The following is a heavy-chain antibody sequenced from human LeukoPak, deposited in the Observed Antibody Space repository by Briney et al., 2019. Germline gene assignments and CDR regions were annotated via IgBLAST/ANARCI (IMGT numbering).Heavy chain of an antibody. V-gene: IGHV3-23*01. CDR1: GFTFRNYA. CDR3: AKGDYYDVLTGRQNWFGP. D-gene: IGHD3-9*01. J-gene: IGHJ5*02. CDR2: IKSSGGST. Sequence: GGSLRLSCAASGFTFRNYAMSWVRQAPGKGLEWVSTIKSSGGSTYYADSVKGRFTISRDNSKNTLYLQMNSLRVEDTAVYYCAKGDYYDVLTGRQNWFGPWGQGTLVTASS.